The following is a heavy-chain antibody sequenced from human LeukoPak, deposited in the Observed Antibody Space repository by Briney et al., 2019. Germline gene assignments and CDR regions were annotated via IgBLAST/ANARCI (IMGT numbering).Heavy chain of an antibody. CDR1: GVSIASNTHY. D-gene: IGHD3-10*01. CDR2: ISYSDPT. CDR3: ALSQYGEALFDL. J-gene: IGHJ4*02. V-gene: IGHV4-31*03. Sequence: SDTLSLTCNVSGVSIASNTHYWTWIRQLPGTGLEWIGFISYSDPTSYNPSLRSRVAFTLDTSKNQFSLQLHSVTAADTAVYYCALSQYGEALFDLWGQGSLVTVSS.